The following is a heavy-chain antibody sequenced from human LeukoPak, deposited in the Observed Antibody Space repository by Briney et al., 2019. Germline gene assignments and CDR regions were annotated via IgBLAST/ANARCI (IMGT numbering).Heavy chain of an antibody. V-gene: IGHV3-23*01. Sequence: KTGGSLRLSCAASGFTFSSYAMSWVRQAPGKGLEWVSAISGSGGSTYYADSAKGRFTISRDNSKNTLYLQMNSLRAEDTAIYYCAKSVLLKPADYWGQGTLVTVSS. D-gene: IGHD3-16*01. J-gene: IGHJ4*02. CDR2: ISGSGGST. CDR1: GFTFSSYA. CDR3: AKSVLLKPADY.